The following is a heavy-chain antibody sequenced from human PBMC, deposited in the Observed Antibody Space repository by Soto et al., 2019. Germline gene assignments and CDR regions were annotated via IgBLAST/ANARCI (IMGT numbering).Heavy chain of an antibody. CDR1: GGSFSGYY. CDR3: ARGPDMDTAMVTRAQNFDY. J-gene: IGHJ4*02. Sequence: SETLSLTCAVYGGSFSGYYWSWIRQPPGKGLEWIGEINHSGSTNYNPSLKSRVTISVDTSKNQFSLKLSSVTAADTAVYYCARGPDMDTAMVTRAQNFDYWGQGTLVTVSS. D-gene: IGHD5-18*01. CDR2: INHSGST. V-gene: IGHV4-34*01.